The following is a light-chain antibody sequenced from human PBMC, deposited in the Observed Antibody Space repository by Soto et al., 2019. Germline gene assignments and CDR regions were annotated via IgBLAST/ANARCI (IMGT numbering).Light chain of an antibody. CDR3: SSYTITSTYV. CDR2: EVS. J-gene: IGLJ1*01. V-gene: IGLV2-14*01. Sequence: QSALTQPASVSGSPGQSITISCTGTSSDVGGYNHVSWYQQHPGKAPKLMIYEVSDRPSGVSNRFSGSKSGNTASLTISGLQAEAEADYYCSSYTITSTYVFVTGTKVTVL. CDR1: SSDVGGYNH.